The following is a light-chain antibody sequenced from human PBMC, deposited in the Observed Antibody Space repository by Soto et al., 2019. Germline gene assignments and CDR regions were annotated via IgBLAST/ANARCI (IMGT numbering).Light chain of an antibody. CDR3: QQYGHSLWT. CDR2: GAS. J-gene: IGKJ1*01. Sequence: DIVFTQSPSTLSLSPGERASLSCRASQSVSSGHLAWYQQKPGQAPRLLIYGASSRATGIPDRFSGSGSGTDFTLTISRLEPEDYAVYYCQQYGHSLWTFGQGTKVDIK. CDR1: QSVSSGH. V-gene: IGKV3-20*01.